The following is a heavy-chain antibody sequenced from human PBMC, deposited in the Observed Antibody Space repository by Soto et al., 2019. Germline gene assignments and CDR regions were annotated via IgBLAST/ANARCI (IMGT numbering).Heavy chain of an antibody. V-gene: IGHV3-33*01. J-gene: IGHJ4*02. CDR2: IWYDGSNK. D-gene: IGHD3-3*01. Sequence: GGSLRLSCAASGFTFSSYGMHWVRQAPGKGLEWVAVIWYDGSNKYYADSVKGRFTISGDNSKNTLYLQMISLRAEDTAVYYCARDSFGVVIIGAYFDYWGQGTLVTVSS. CDR1: GFTFSSYG. CDR3: ARDSFGVVIIGAYFDY.